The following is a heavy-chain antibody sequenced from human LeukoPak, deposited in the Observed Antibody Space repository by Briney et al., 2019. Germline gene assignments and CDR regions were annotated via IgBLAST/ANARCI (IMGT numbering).Heavy chain of an antibody. J-gene: IGHJ5*02. CDR2: IYHSGST. Sequence: SETLSLTCTVSGGSISSYYWGWIRQPPGKGLEWIGSIYHSGSTYYNPSLKSRVTISVDTSKNQFSLKLSSVTAADTAVYYCARRSKAVASNWFDPWGQGTLVTVSS. CDR1: GGSISSYY. D-gene: IGHD6-19*01. V-gene: IGHV4-38-2*02. CDR3: ARRSKAVASNWFDP.